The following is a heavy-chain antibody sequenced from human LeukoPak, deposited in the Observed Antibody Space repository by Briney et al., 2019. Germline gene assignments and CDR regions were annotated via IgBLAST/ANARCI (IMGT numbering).Heavy chain of an antibody. CDR2: ISSSSSYI. CDR1: GFTFSRYN. Sequence: GGSLRLSCAASGFTFSRYNMNWVRQAPGKGLEWVSSISSSSSYIYYADSVKGRFTISRDNAKNSLSLQMNSLRAEDTAVYYCATSIAVAGPFDYWGQGTLVTVSS. D-gene: IGHD6-19*01. V-gene: IGHV3-21*01. CDR3: ATSIAVAGPFDY. J-gene: IGHJ4*02.